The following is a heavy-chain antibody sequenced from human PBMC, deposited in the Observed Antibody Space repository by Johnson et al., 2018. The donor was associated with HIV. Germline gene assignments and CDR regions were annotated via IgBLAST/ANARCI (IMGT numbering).Heavy chain of an antibody. J-gene: IGHJ3*02. D-gene: IGHD1-26*01. V-gene: IGHV3-30*02. CDR2: IRYDGSHK. CDR3: AKGEELQADYDAFDI. CDR1: GFTFSNYG. Sequence: QVQLVESGGGLVQPGGSLRLSCAASGFTFSNYGMHWVRQAPGKGLEWVAFIRYDGSHKYYVDSVKGRFTISRDNSKNTLYLQMNSLRAEDTAVYYCAKGEELQADYDAFDIWGQGTMVTVSS.